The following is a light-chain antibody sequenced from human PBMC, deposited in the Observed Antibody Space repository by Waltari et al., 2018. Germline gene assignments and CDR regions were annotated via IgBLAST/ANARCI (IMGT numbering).Light chain of an antibody. Sequence: DLQMTQAPSTLSPSVGEGVVDTCRASQSFTNWLAWYQQKPGKAPKLLIYKTSTLESGVPSRFSGSGSGTEFTLTISSLQPDDFATYYCQQYNSNPLTFGGGTKVEIK. CDR1: QSFTNW. CDR2: KTS. J-gene: IGKJ4*01. V-gene: IGKV1-5*03. CDR3: QQYNSNPLT.